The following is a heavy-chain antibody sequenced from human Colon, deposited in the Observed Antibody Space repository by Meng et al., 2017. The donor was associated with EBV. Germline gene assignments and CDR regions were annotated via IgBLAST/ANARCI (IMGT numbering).Heavy chain of an antibody. Sequence: QVRLRESGPALVKPSETLYLTCAVSGDSITNHNWWAWVRQPPGKGLEWIGEIPHRGSSAYNPSLKCRVSMSIDKSKNQFSLKLTSVTAADMAVYHCLRGSGGSVWGQGTLVTVSS. CDR2: IPHRGSS. J-gene: IGHJ1*01. D-gene: IGHD3-10*01. CDR3: LRGSGGSV. CDR1: GDSITNHNW. V-gene: IGHV4-4*02.